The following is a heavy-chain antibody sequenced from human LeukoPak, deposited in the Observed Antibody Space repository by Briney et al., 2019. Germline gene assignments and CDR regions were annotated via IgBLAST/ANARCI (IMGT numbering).Heavy chain of an antibody. CDR2: IDPSDSYT. D-gene: IGHD6-13*01. CDR3: LAAPGTGLDY. Sequence: GESLKISCKGSGYNFTTYWNSWVRQMPGKGLEWMGRIDPSDSYTNYSPSFQGHVTISVDKSITTAYLQWSSLKASDTAIYYCLAAPGTGLDYWGQGTLVTVSS. V-gene: IGHV5-10-1*01. J-gene: IGHJ4*02. CDR1: GYNFTTYW.